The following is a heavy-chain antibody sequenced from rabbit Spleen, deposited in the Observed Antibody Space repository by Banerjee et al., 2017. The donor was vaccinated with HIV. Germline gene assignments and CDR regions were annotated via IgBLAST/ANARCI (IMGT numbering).Heavy chain of an antibody. D-gene: IGHD2-1*01. CDR1: GFDFSRYY. V-gene: IGHV1S7*01. CDR3: ARDPYSYDDYGDYPFNL. Sequence: QLKESGGGLVQPGGSLKLSCEASGFDFSRYYMCWVRQAPGKGLEWIGYIDPLFGTTHYATWVNGRFTISNDNAQNTLYLQMNSLTTADTATYFCARDPYSYDDYGDYPFNLWGQGTLVTVS. J-gene: IGHJ4*01. CDR2: IDPLFGTT.